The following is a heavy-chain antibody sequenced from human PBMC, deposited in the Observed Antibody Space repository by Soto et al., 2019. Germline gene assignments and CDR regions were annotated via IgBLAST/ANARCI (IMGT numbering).Heavy chain of an antibody. Sequence: ASVKVSCKASGYTFTGYYMHWVRQAPGQGLEWMGWINPNSGGTNYAQKFQGRVTMTRDTSISTAYMELSRLRSDDTAVYYCARDANIIAARPSWSDYWGQGTLVTV. CDR1: GYTFTGYY. J-gene: IGHJ4*02. D-gene: IGHD6-6*01. V-gene: IGHV1-2*02. CDR3: ARDANIIAARPSWSDY. CDR2: INPNSGGT.